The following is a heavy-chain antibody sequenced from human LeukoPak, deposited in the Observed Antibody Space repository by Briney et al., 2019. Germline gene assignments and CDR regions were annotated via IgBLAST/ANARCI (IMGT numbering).Heavy chain of an antibody. D-gene: IGHD6-19*01. CDR3: ASAGIYSSGSLYFDY. CDR1: GYTFTGHF. J-gene: IGHJ4*02. V-gene: IGHV1-2*02. CDR2: XNPNSGGT. Sequence: ASVKVSCKASGYTFTGHFXXXVXXAPXXXXXXXXXXNPNSGGTNYAQEFXXXVTXTRDTSISTAYMELSSLRSDDTAVYYCASAGIYSSGSLYFDYWGQGTLVTVSS.